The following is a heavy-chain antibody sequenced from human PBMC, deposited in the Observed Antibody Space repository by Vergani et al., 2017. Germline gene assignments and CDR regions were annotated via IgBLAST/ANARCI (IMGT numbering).Heavy chain of an antibody. J-gene: IGHJ6*02. CDR2: ISYDGSNK. Sequence: VQLVESGGGVVQPGRSLRLSCAAPGFTFSSYGMHWVRQAPGKGLEWVAVISYDGSNKYYADSVKGRFTISRDDSKNTLYLQMNSLRAGDTAVYYCARDPEVSLGSRWEPPVYYYYGMDVWGQGTTVTVSS. CDR1: GFTFSSYG. CDR3: ARDPEVSLGSRWEPPVYYYYGMDV. V-gene: IGHV3-30*03. D-gene: IGHD1-26*01.